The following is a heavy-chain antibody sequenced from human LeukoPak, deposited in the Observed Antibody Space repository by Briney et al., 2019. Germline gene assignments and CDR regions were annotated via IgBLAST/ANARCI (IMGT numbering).Heavy chain of an antibody. CDR2: INPNSGGT. V-gene: IGHV1-2*02. Sequence: ASVKVSCKASGYTFTGYYMHWVRQAPGQGLEWMGWINPNSGGTNYAQKFQGRVTMTRDTSISTAYMELSRLRSDDTAVYYCARDRGNRGYYYYYMDVWGKGTTVTISS. J-gene: IGHJ6*03. CDR3: ARDRGNRGYYYYYMDV. CDR1: GYTFTGYY. D-gene: IGHD1-14*01.